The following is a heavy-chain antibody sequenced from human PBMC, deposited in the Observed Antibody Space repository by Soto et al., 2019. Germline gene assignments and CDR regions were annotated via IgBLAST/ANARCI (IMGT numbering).Heavy chain of an antibody. CDR3: ARVFRLGIAEA. Sequence: GGSLRLSCAVSGFTFSSYAMHWVRQAPGKGLEWVAVISYDGSNKYYADSVRGRFTISRDNSKNTLYLQMNSLRAEDTAVYYCARVFRLGIAEAWGQGTLVTVSS. V-gene: IGHV3-30*04. J-gene: IGHJ5*02. CDR1: GFTFSSYA. D-gene: IGHD6-13*01. CDR2: ISYDGSNK.